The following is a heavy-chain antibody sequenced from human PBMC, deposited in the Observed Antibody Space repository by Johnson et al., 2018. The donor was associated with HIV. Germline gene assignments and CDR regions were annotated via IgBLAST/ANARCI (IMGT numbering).Heavy chain of an antibody. D-gene: IGHD5-18*01. Sequence: QVQLVESGGGVVQPGRSLRLSCAASRFTFSSYSMHWVHQAPGKGLEWVAVISFDGSNKYYADSVKGRFTISRDNSKNPLYLQMNSLRAEDTAVYFCARPTSQIHLWTDAFDIWGQGTMVTVSS. V-gene: IGHV3-30-3*01. CDR2: ISFDGSNK. J-gene: IGHJ3*02. CDR1: RFTFSSYS. CDR3: ARPTSQIHLWTDAFDI.